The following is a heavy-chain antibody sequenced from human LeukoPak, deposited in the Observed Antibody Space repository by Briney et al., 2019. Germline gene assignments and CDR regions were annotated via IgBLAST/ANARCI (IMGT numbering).Heavy chain of an antibody. Sequence: PGGCLRLSCAASGFILNDHYMDWVRQAPGKGLEWVGRTRNKANSFTTEYAASVRGRFTISRDDSKNLLYLQMNSLKAEDTAVYYCARGDDYNRRSFDYWGQGTLVTVS. CDR2: TRNKANSFTT. CDR1: GFILNDHY. CDR3: ARGDDYNRRSFDY. V-gene: IGHV3-72*01. J-gene: IGHJ4*02. D-gene: IGHD5-24*01.